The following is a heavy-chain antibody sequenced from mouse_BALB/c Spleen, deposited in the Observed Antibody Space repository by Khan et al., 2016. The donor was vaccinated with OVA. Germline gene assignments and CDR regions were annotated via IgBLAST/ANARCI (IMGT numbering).Heavy chain of an antibody. D-gene: IGHD4-1*01. CDR3: ATSNPFYAMDY. CDR1: GYSFTDYS. J-gene: IGHJ4*01. Sequence: QIQLVQSGPELKKPGETVKISRKASGYSFTDYSMHWVKQAPGKGLKWMGWINTETGEPTYADDFKGRFAFSLETSVSTAYLQINNLKNEDTATYFCATSNPFYAMDYWGQGTSVTVSS. CDR2: INTETGEP. V-gene: IGHV9-2-1*01.